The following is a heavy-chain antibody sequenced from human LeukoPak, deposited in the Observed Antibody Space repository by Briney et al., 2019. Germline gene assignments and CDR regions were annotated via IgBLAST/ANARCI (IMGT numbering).Heavy chain of an antibody. J-gene: IGHJ4*02. CDR2: IYHSGST. Sequence: PSQTLSLTCTVSGGSISSGGYSWSWIRQPPGKGLEWIGYIYHSGSTYYNPSLKSRVTISVDRSKNQFSLKLSSVTAADTAVYYCARVLFGGGYYFDYWGQGTLVTVSS. CDR3: ARVLFGGGYYFDY. D-gene: IGHD5-24*01. CDR1: GGSISSGGYS. V-gene: IGHV4-30-2*01.